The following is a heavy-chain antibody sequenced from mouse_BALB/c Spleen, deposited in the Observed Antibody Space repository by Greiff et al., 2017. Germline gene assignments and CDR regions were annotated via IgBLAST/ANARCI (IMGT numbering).Heavy chain of an antibody. V-gene: IGHV8-8*01. CDR2: IWWNDDK. CDR3: ARIGDYYGSSYVGY. CDR1: GFSLSTSGMS. Sequence: QVTLKVSGPGILQPSQTLSLTCSFSGFSLSTSGMSVGWIRQPSGKGLEWLAHIWWNDDKYYNPALKSRLTISKDTSNNQVFLKIASVVTADTATYYCARIGDYYGSSYVGYWGQGTTLTVSS. D-gene: IGHD1-1*01. J-gene: IGHJ2*01.